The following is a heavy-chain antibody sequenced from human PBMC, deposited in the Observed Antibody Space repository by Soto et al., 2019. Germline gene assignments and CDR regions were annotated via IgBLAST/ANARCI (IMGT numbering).Heavy chain of an antibody. CDR3: ASLGVGATTPDWYFDL. Sequence: SVKVSCKASGGTFSSYAISWVRRAPGQGLEWMGGIIPIFGTANYAQKFQGRVTITADKSTSTAYMELSSLRSEDTAVYYCASLGVGATTPDWYFDLWGRGTLVTVSS. CDR2: IIPIFGTA. CDR1: GGTFSSYA. J-gene: IGHJ2*01. V-gene: IGHV1-69*06. D-gene: IGHD1-26*01.